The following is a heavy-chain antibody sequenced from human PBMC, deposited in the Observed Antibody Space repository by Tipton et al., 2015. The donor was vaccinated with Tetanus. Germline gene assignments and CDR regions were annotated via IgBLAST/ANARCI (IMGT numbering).Heavy chain of an antibody. CDR3: ARVAYSSGWYWDYGMDV. D-gene: IGHD6-19*01. Sequence: QMQLVQSGAEVKKPGASVKVSCKASGYTFTSYYMHWVRQAPGQGLEWMGIINPSGGSTSYAQKFQGRVTMTRDTSTSTVYMELSSLRSEDTAVYYCARVAYSSGWYWDYGMDVWGQGTTVTVSS. CDR1: GYTFTSYY. J-gene: IGHJ6*02. V-gene: IGHV1-46*01. CDR2: INPSGGST.